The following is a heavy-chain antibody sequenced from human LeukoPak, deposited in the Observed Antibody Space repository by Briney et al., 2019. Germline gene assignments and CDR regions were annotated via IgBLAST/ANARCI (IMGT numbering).Heavy chain of an antibody. V-gene: IGHV3-33*06. D-gene: IGHD6-19*01. CDR1: GFTFSSYG. CDR2: IWYGGSNK. CDR3: AKDLGSGWYDYYYGMDV. Sequence: PGRSLRLSCAASGFTFSSYGMHWVRQAPGKGLEWVAVIWYGGSNKYYADSVKGRFTISRDNSKNTLYLQMNSLRAEDTAVYYCAKDLGSGWYDYYYGMDVWGQGTTVTVSS. J-gene: IGHJ6*02.